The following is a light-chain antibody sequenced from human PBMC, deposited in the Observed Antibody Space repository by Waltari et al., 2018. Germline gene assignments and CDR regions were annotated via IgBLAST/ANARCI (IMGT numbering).Light chain of an antibody. CDR2: DTS. V-gene: IGKV3-11*01. CDR3: QLRRNWPLT. J-gene: IGKJ4*01. CDR1: LSVNWY. Sequence: EIVLTQSPATLSLSPGERATLSCRASLSVNWYLAWYQQRPGQAPRLLIYDTSNRATGIPARFSGSGSETDFTLTISSLEPEDSAVYYCQLRRNWPLTFGGGTKVEIK.